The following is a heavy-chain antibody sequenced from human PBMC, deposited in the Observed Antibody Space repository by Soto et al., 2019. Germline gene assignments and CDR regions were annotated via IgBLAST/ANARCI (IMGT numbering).Heavy chain of an antibody. D-gene: IGHD1-26*01. CDR3: AKEYSGNSVNWFDP. Sequence: EVQLLESGGGLVQPGGSLRLSCAASGFTFSSCAMSWVRQAPGKGLEWVSGISGSGGSTYYADSVKGRFTISRDNSKNTLNLQMNSLRAEDTAVYYCAKEYSGNSVNWFDPWGQGTLVTVSS. CDR1: GFTFSSCA. CDR2: ISGSGGST. V-gene: IGHV3-23*01. J-gene: IGHJ5*02.